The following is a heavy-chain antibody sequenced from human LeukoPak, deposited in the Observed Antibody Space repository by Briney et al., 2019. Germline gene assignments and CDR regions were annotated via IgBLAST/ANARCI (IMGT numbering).Heavy chain of an antibody. V-gene: IGHV3-7*01. J-gene: IGHJ5*02. Sequence: GGSLRLSCAASGFIFSSYWMSWVRQAPGKGLEWVANIKQDGSEKYYVDSVKGRFTISRDNAKNSLYLQMNSLRAEDTAVYYCARDSWLFDCSSTSCYEVPGAFWFDPWGQGTLVTVSS. D-gene: IGHD2-2*01. CDR3: ARDSWLFDCSSTSCYEVPGAFWFDP. CDR2: IKQDGSEK. CDR1: GFIFSSYW.